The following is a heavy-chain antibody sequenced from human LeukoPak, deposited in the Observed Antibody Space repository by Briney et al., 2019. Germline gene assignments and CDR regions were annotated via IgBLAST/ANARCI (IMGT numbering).Heavy chain of an antibody. CDR1: GGTFSSYA. Sequence: ASVKVSCKASGGTFSSYAISWVRQAPGQGLEWMGGIIPIFGTANYAQKFQGRVTITADESTSTAYMELSSLRSEDTAVYYCARGLGGRQQQVRIDYWGQGTLVTVSS. V-gene: IGHV1-69*13. CDR3: ARGLGGRQQQVRIDY. D-gene: IGHD6-13*01. J-gene: IGHJ4*02. CDR2: IIPIFGTA.